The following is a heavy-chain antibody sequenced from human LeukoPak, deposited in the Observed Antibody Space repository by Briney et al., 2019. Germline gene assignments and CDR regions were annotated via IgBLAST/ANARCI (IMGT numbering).Heavy chain of an antibody. CDR3: ARALSIVGATNY. D-gene: IGHD1-26*01. CDR1: GYTFTGYY. Sequence: ASVKVSCKASGYTFTGYYMHWVRQAPGQGLEWMGWINPNSGGTSYAQKFQGRVTMTRDTSISTAYMELSRLRSDDTAVYYCARALSIVGATNYWGQGTLVTVSS. V-gene: IGHV1-2*02. J-gene: IGHJ4*02. CDR2: INPNSGGT.